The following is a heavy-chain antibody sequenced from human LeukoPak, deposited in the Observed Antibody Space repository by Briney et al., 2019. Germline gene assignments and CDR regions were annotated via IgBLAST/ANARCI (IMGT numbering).Heavy chain of an antibody. CDR3: VGGGGWLPDF. CDR1: GFIFSTHW. V-gene: IGHV3-7*01. Sequence: GGSLRLSCAASGFIFSTHWMNWVRQAPGKELEWVAIIKGDGTETLYADSVKGRFTISRDNTKSSLYLQINSLRAEDTAVYYCVGGGGWLPDFWGQGVLVTVSS. CDR2: IKGDGTET. J-gene: IGHJ4*02. D-gene: IGHD6-19*01.